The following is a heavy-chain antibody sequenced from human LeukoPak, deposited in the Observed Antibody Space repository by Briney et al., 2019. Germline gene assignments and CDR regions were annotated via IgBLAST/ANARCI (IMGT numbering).Heavy chain of an antibody. D-gene: IGHD1-26*01. V-gene: IGHV3-74*01. J-gene: IGHJ4*02. Sequence: PGGSLRLSCAASGFTFSSYWMHWVRQAPGKGLVWVSRINSDGSSTSYADSVKGRFTISRDNAKNTLYLQMNSLRAEDTAVYYCARVGYSGSYNKLPHFDYWGQGTLVTVSS. CDR2: INSDGSST. CDR1: GFTFSSYW. CDR3: ARVGYSGSYNKLPHFDY.